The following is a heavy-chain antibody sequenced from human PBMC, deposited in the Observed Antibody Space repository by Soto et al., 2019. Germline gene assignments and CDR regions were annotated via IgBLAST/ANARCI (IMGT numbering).Heavy chain of an antibody. CDR2: ISGSGEIT. CDR3: GKARYLLVDQPLYFES. Sequence: EVQLLESGGGLVRPGGSLRLSCEASGFPFRSYAMGWVGQAPGKGLEWISVISGSGEITLYTDSVKGRFTISRDFSNNTLSLQMNSLRADDTAIYYCGKARYLLVDQPLYFESWGQGTLVTVSS. J-gene: IGHJ4*02. CDR1: GFPFRSYA. D-gene: IGHD3-9*01. V-gene: IGHV3-23*01.